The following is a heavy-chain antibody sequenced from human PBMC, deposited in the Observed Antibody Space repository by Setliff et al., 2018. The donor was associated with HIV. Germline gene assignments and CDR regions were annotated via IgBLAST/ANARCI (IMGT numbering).Heavy chain of an antibody. D-gene: IGHD6-19*01. V-gene: IGHV3-15*01. J-gene: IGHJ6*03. CDR2: IKTKTDGGTT. CDR1: GFTFSNAY. Sequence: GGSLRLSCAASGFTFSNAYMTWVRQAPGKGLEWVGRIKTKTDGGTTDYAASVKGRFTISRDDSKNTLYLQMNSLKTEDTAVYYCTTEQWLGGLYYYYYYMDVWGKGTTVTVSS. CDR3: TTEQWLGGLYYYYYYMDV.